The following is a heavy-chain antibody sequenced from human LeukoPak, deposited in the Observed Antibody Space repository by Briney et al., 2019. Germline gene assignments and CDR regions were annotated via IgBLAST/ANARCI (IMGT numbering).Heavy chain of an antibody. D-gene: IGHD3-3*01. V-gene: IGHV4-34*01. J-gene: IGHJ4*02. CDR1: VGSFSGYY. Sequence: SETLSLTCAVYVGSFSGYYWSWIRPPPGKGREWIGEINHSGSTNYNPSLKSRVTISVDTSKNQFSLKLSSVTAADTAVYYRARSDFWSGSVIDYWGQGTLVTVSS. CDR2: INHSGST. CDR3: ARSDFWSGSVIDY.